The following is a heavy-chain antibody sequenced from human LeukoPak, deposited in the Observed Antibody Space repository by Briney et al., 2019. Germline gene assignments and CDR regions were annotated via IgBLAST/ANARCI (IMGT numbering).Heavy chain of an antibody. Sequence: GGSLRLSCAASGFTFSSYAMHWVRQAPGKGLEWVAFVRYDGSNKYYADSVKGRFTISRDNSKNTLYLQMNSLRAEDTAVYYCAKVPRAGRFGVDYWGQGTLVTVSS. D-gene: IGHD3-10*01. J-gene: IGHJ4*02. V-gene: IGHV3-30*02. CDR2: VRYDGSNK. CDR3: AKVPRAGRFGVDY. CDR1: GFTFSSYA.